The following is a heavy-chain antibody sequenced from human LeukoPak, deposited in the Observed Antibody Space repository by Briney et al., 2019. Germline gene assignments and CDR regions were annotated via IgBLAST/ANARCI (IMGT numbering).Heavy chain of an antibody. CDR1: GGSISSYY. Sequence: SETLSLTCTVSGGSISSYYWSWIRQSPGKGLEWIGYIYYSGSTNYNLSLKSRVTISVDTSKNQFSLKLSSVTAADTAVYYCARVDDGSSGYRSRYYFDYWGQGTLVTVSS. CDR3: ARVDDGSSGYRSRYYFDY. D-gene: IGHD3-22*01. V-gene: IGHV4-59*01. CDR2: IYYSGST. J-gene: IGHJ4*02.